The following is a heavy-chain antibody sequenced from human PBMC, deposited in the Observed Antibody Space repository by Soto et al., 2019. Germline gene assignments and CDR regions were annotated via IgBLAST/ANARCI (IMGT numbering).Heavy chain of an antibody. J-gene: IGHJ4*02. V-gene: IGHV3-23*01. Sequence: EVQLLESGGNLVQPGGSLRLSCAASGFPFSTFAMSWVRQVPGTGLEWVAAISGAGGNTHYADSVKGRFTISRDNSKNTVYLEITDLRAEDTAVYFCAKGTFDSSGYFWVAEYYFDFWGQGTVVTVSS. CDR1: GFPFSTFA. CDR2: ISGAGGNT. CDR3: AKGTFDSSGYFWVAEYYFDF. D-gene: IGHD3-22*01.